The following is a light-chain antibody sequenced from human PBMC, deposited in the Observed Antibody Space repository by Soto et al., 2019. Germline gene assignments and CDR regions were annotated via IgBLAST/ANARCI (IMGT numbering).Light chain of an antibody. CDR2: GAS. V-gene: IGKV1-12*01. Sequence: DIQMTQSPSSVSAAVGDRVTITCRASQGITCWLGWYQQKPGKAPKLLIYGASSLASGVPSRFSGSGSGTEFTLTISNLQPEDLASYYCQQANSFPPSTFGQGTKVEIK. J-gene: IGKJ1*01. CDR3: QQANSFPPST. CDR1: QGITCW.